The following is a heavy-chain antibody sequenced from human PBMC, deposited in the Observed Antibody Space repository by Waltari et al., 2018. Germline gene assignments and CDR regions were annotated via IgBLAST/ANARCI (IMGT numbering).Heavy chain of an antibody. D-gene: IGHD6-19*01. V-gene: IGHV4-34*01. CDR1: GGSFSGYY. Sequence: QVQLQQWGAGLLKPSETLSLTCAVYGGSFSGYYWSWIRQPPGKGLEWIGEINHSGSTHFPPSLLSRVPISVSPSKHQFSLKLCSVPAAATAVYYCARRQWLVRGFDYWGQGTLVTVSS. J-gene: IGHJ4*02. CDR3: ARRQWLVRGFDY. CDR2: INHSGST.